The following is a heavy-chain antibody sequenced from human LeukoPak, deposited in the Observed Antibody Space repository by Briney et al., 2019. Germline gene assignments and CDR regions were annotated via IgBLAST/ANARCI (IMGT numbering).Heavy chain of an antibody. CDR1: GFTFDDYA. CDR2: ISWNSGSI. Sequence: QTGGPLRLSCAASGFTFDDYAMPWVRQAPGKGLEWVSGISWNSGSIGYADSVKGRFTISRDNAKNSLYLQMNSLRAEDTALYYCAKVPYSYGPSYFDYWGQGTLVTVSS. CDR3: AKVPYSYGPSYFDY. D-gene: IGHD5-18*01. V-gene: IGHV3-9*01. J-gene: IGHJ4*02.